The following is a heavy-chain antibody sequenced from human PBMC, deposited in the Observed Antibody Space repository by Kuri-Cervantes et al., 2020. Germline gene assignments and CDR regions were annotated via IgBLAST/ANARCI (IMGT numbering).Heavy chain of an antibody. V-gene: IGHV3-53*01. D-gene: IGHD3-9*01. CDR2: IYSGGST. CDR1: GFTVSSNY. J-gene: IGHJ3*02. Sequence: GGSLRLSCAASGFTVSSNYMSWVRQAPGKGLEWVSVIYSGGSTYYADSVKGRFTISRDNSKNTLYLQMNSLRAEDTAVYYCATDPDWGPSHDAFDIWGQGTMVTVSS. CDR3: ATDPDWGPSHDAFDI.